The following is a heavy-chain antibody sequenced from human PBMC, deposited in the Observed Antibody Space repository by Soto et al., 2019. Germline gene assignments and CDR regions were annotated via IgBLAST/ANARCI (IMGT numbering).Heavy chain of an antibody. CDR3: ARASYGDYDWFDP. D-gene: IGHD4-17*01. CDR2: MNPNGGNT. J-gene: IGHJ5*02. Sequence: QVQLVQSGAEVKKPGASVKVSCKASGYTFTSYDINWVRQATGQGPEWMGWMNPNGGNTGYAQKFQASVTMTRTTSMSTAYMELSSLRSEDTAVYYCARASYGDYDWFDPWGQGTLVTVSS. V-gene: IGHV1-8*01. CDR1: GYTFTSYD.